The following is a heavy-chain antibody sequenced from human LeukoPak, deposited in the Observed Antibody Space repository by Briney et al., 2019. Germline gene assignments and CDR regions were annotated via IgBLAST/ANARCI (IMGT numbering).Heavy chain of an antibody. CDR1: GGSISSYY. CDR3: ARTAYARFFDL. J-gene: IGHJ2*01. CDR2: MYYSGST. Sequence: SETLSLTCTVPGGSISSYYWSWIRQPPGKGLEWIGYMYYSGSTNYNPSLKSRVTISIDTSKNQFSPKLSSVTAADTAVYYCARTAYARFFDLWGRGTLVTVSS. D-gene: IGHD2-21*01. V-gene: IGHV4-59*01.